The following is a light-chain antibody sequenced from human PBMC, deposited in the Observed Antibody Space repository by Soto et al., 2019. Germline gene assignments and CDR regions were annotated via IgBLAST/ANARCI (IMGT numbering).Light chain of an antibody. J-gene: IGLJ3*02. CDR2: EVT. CDR3: CSYAGSYDWV. Sequence: QSVLTQPRSVSGSPGQTVTISCTGTSSDVGGYNYVSWYQQHPGKAPKVLIYEVTKRPSGVPDLFSGSKSGNTASLTISGLQAEDEADYYCCSYAGSYDWVFGGGTKLTVL. V-gene: IGLV2-11*01. CDR1: SSDVGGYNY.